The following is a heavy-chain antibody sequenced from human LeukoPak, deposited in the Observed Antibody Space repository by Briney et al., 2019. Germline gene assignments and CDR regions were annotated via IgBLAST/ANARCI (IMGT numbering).Heavy chain of an antibody. D-gene: IGHD5-18*01. V-gene: IGHV3-23*01. J-gene: IGHJ4*02. Sequence: SAISGSGGSTYYADSVKGRFTISRDNSKNTLYLQMNSLRAEDTAVYYCAKERRGYSSPVDYWGQGTLVTVSS. CDR3: AKERRGYSSPVDY. CDR2: ISGSGGST.